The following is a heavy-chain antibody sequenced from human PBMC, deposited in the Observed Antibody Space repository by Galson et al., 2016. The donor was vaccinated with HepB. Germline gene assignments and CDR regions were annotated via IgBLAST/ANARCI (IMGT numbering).Heavy chain of an antibody. CDR3: ARDPVAGAPDYFDY. D-gene: IGHD2-15*01. J-gene: IGHJ4*02. CDR1: GFTSSTYSTYV. V-gene: IGHV3-23*01. CDR2: IRGSDGIA. Sequence: SLRLSCAASGFTSSTYSTYVMYWVRQAPGKGLEWVSAIRGSDGIATYADSVTGRFTISRDNSKNTLFLQMNSLRPEDTAVYFCARDPVAGAPDYFDYWGQGTLVTVSS.